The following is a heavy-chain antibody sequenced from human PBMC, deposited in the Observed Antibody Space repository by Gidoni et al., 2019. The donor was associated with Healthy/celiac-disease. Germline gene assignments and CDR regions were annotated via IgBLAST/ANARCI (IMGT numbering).Heavy chain of an antibody. Sequence: QVQLVESGGGVVQPGRSLRLSCAASGFTFSSYGMHWVRQAPGKGLEWVAVISYDGSNKYYADSVKGRFTSSRDNSKNTLYLQMNSLRAEDTAVYYCAKEATVTPFDYWGQGTLVTVSS. CDR1: GFTFSSYG. CDR2: ISYDGSNK. D-gene: IGHD4-17*01. J-gene: IGHJ4*02. CDR3: AKEATVTPFDY. V-gene: IGHV3-30*18.